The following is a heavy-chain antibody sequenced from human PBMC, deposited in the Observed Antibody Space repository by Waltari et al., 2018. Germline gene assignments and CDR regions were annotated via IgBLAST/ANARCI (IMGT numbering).Heavy chain of an antibody. CDR3: ARVAGIAAAGNGFDY. Sequence: QVQLQQWGAGLLKPSETLSLTCAVYGGSFSGYYWSWIRHPPGKGLEWIGEINHSGSTNYNPSLKSRVTISVDTSKNQFSLKLSSVTAADTAVYYCARVAGIAAAGNGFDYWGQGTLVTVSS. CDR1: GGSFSGYY. J-gene: IGHJ4*02. CDR2: INHSGST. V-gene: IGHV4-34*01. D-gene: IGHD6-13*01.